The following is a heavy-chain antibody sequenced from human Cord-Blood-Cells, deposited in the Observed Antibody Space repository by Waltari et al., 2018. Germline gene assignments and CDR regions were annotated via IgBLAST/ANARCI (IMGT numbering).Heavy chain of an antibody. CDR1: GGSISSSSYY. CDR3: ARPYCSSTSCYDAFDI. CDR2: IYYSGST. Sequence: QLQLQESGPGLVKPSETLSLTCTVSGGSISSSSYYWGWIRQPPGKGLEWLGSIYYSGSTYYNPSLKSRVTISVDTSKNQFSLKLSSVTAADTAVYYCARPYCSSTSCYDAFDIWGQGTMVTVSS. V-gene: IGHV4-39*01. D-gene: IGHD2-2*01. J-gene: IGHJ3*02.